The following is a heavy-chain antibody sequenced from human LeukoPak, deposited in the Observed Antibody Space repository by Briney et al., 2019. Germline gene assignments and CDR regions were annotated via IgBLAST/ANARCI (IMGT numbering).Heavy chain of an antibody. CDR2: IYYSGST. Sequence: PSETLSLTCTVSGGSISNYYWSWIRQPPGKGLEGIGYIYYSGSTNYNPSLKSRVTISVDTSKNLFSLNLSSVTAADTAVYYCARDANPSGDYVYHYWGQGALVTVSS. V-gene: IGHV4-59*01. CDR3: ARDANPSGDYVYHY. D-gene: IGHD4-17*01. J-gene: IGHJ4*02. CDR1: GGSISNYY.